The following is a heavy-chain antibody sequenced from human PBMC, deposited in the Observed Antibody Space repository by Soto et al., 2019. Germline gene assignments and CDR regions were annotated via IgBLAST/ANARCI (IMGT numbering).Heavy chain of an antibody. Sequence: GGSLRLSCAASGFTFSSYAMHWVRQAPGKGLEWVAVISYDGSNKYYADSVKGRFTISRDNSKNTLYLQMNSLRAEDTAVYYCARSRLYCGYDPGRYGMYFWGQGTTVTVAS. D-gene: IGHD5-12*01. CDR2: ISYDGSNK. V-gene: IGHV3-30-3*01. CDR1: GFTFSSYA. J-gene: IGHJ6*02. CDR3: ARSRLYCGYDPGRYGMYF.